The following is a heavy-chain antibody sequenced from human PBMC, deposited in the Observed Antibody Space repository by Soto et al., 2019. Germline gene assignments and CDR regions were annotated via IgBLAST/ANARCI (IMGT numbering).Heavy chain of an antibody. J-gene: IGHJ4*02. V-gene: IGHV3-23*01. CDR2: ISGSGDAS. D-gene: IGHD2-2*01. CDR1: GFTFSTHA. Sequence: GGSLRLSCAASGFTFSTHAMSWVRQAPGKGLEWVSAISGSGDASYRADSVKGRFTISRDNSRDTLYLQMNSLRVEDTAVYYCAQDSLLAVKGAVGYVDHWGQGTLVTVSS. CDR3: AQDSLLAVKGAVGYVDH.